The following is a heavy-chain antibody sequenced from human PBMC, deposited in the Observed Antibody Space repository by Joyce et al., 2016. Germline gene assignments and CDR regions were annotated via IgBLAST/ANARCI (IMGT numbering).Heavy chain of an antibody. D-gene: IGHD4-23*01. V-gene: IGHV3-23*01. CDR1: EFSFSSFP. CDR3: ARHLDYGGNSGGLDFDY. CDR2: ISTSDSLT. Sequence: EVQLLKSGGGLVQPGGSLRLSCGTSEFSFSSFPMSWVRQAPGKGLEWVSAISTSDSLTYYTVSVKGRFTISRDNSKNTLFLQMNNRRAEDTAVYYCARHLDYGGNSGGLDFDYWGQGTLVTVSS. J-gene: IGHJ4*02.